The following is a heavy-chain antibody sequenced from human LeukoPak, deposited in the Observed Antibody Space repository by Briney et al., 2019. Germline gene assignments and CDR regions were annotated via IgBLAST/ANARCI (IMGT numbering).Heavy chain of an antibody. V-gene: IGHV3-21*01. CDR3: ARDGGYGDGGDYYYGMDV. CDR2: ISSSSSYI. CDR1: GFTFSSYS. D-gene: IGHD4-17*01. J-gene: IGHJ6*02. Sequence: PGGSLRLSCAASGFTFSSYSMNWVRQAPGKGLEWVSSISSSSSYIYYADSVKGRFTISRDNAKNSLYLQMNSLRAEDTAVYYCARDGGYGDGGDYYYGMDVWGQGTTVTVSS.